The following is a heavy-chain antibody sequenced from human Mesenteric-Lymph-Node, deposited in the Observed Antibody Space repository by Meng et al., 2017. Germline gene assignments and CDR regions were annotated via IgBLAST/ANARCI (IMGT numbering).Heavy chain of an antibody. CDR3: ARVHGYYDFDY. V-gene: IGHV1-18*01. CDR2: ISAYNGNT. Sequence: QVRRGLSGAGVKKPGASVKVSCKASGYTFTSYGISWVRQAPGQGLEWMGWISAYNGNTNYAQKLQGRVTMTTDTSTSTAYMELRSLRSGDTAVYYCARVHGYYDFDYWGQGTLVTVSS. D-gene: IGHD3-22*01. CDR1: GYTFTSYG. J-gene: IGHJ4*02.